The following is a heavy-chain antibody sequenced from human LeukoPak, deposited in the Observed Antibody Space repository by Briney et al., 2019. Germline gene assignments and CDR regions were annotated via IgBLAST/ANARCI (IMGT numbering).Heavy chain of an antibody. Sequence: PGGSLRLSCAASGFTFSSYGMHWVRQAPGKGLEWVAVISYDGSNKYYADSVKGRFTISRDNTKNTLYLQMNGLRAEDTAVYYCASNPGGQSYYWGQGTLVTVSS. D-gene: IGHD3-16*01. CDR1: GFTFSSYG. CDR3: ASNPGGQSYY. V-gene: IGHV3-30*03. CDR2: ISYDGSNK. J-gene: IGHJ4*02.